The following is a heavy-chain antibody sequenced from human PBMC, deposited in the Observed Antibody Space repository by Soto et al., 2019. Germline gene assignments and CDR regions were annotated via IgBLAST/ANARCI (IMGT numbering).Heavy chain of an antibody. CDR2: ISSSSSYI. V-gene: IGHV3-21*01. CDR3: ARPPNYYDSRGYYGY. D-gene: IGHD3-22*01. Sequence: PGGSLRLSCAASGFTFISYSMNWVLQAPWKGLEWVSSISSSSSYIYYADSVKGRFTISRDNAKNSLYLQMNSLRAEDTAVYYCARPPNYYDSRGYYGYWGQGTLVTVSS. CDR1: GFTFISYS. J-gene: IGHJ4*02.